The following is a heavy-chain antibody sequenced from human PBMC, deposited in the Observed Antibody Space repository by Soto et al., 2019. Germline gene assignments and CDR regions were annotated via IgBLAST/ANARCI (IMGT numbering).Heavy chain of an antibody. Sequence: QVVQSGAEVRKPGASVKVSCKASGYSFTTYYIHWFRQAPGQGLEWMAIINPNGGSTNSAQKFQGRVTVTRDMSASKVYMELSSLRSDDTAVYYCDAFCGAGGCTTGPWIWGRGTMVTVSS. D-gene: IGHD2-15*01. V-gene: IGHV1-46*01. CDR1: GYSFTTYY. CDR2: INPNGGST. CDR3: DAFCGAGGCTTGPWI. J-gene: IGHJ3*02.